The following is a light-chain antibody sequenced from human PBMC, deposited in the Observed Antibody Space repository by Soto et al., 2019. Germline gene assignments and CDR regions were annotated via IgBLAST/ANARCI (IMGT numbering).Light chain of an antibody. V-gene: IGKV3-11*01. Sequence: LLPQSPATLSLSPGERATLSCRASQSVAGHLAWYQQKPGQAPSLLIYDASKRATGIPARCSGSGSGTDFNLTISSLQPEDFAVYYCQQRNSWPPLFTFGPGTKVEIK. CDR3: QQRNSWPPLFT. J-gene: IGKJ3*01. CDR2: DAS. CDR1: QSVAGH.